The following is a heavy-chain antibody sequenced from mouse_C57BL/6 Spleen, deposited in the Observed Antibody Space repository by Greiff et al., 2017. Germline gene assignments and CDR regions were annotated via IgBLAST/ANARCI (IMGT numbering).Heavy chain of an antibody. J-gene: IGHJ4*01. Sequence: EVQRVESGEGLVKPGGSLKLSCAASGFTFSSYAMSWVRQTPEKRLEWVAYISSGGDYIYYADTVKGRFTISRDNARNTLYLQMSSLKSEDTAMYYCTRDLDSSGYELGLNYAMDYWGQGTSVTVSS. CDR1: GFTFSSYA. D-gene: IGHD3-2*02. V-gene: IGHV5-9-1*02. CDR2: ISSGGDYI. CDR3: TRDLDSSGYELGLNYAMDY.